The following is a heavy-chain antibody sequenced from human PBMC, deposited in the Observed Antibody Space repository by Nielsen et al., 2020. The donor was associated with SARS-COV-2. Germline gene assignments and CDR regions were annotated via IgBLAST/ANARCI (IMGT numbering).Heavy chain of an antibody. CDR2: IYSGGST. J-gene: IGHJ3*02. D-gene: IGHD3-22*01. V-gene: IGHV3-53*01. CDR3: RGWLATFDI. CDR1: GFTVSSNY. Sequence: GESLKISCAASGFTVSSNYMSWVRQAPGKGLEWVSVIYSGGSTYYADSVKGRFTISRDNAKNSIYLQMNSLRGEDTAVYYCRGWLATFDIWGQGTLVTVSS.